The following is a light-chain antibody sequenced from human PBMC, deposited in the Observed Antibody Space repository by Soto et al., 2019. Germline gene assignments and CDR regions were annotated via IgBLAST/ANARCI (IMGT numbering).Light chain of an antibody. Sequence: PRERATLSFRASQSVSSSYLAWYQQKPSQAPRLLIHGASSRATGIPDRFSGSESGTDFTLTISSLQPEDFATYYCQQSYSTPPTFGQGTNVDIK. CDR2: GAS. CDR3: QQSYSTPPT. CDR1: QSVSSSY. J-gene: IGKJ1*01. V-gene: IGKV3-20*01.